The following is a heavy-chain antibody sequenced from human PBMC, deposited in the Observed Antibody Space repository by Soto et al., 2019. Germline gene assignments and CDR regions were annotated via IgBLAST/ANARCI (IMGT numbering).Heavy chain of an antibody. J-gene: IGHJ6*02. Sequence: ASVKVSCKASGYTFSTYGISWVRPAPGQGLELMGWISAYNGSTKYAQKHQGRVTMATGTSTSITYMQLRSLTSGATSVYFCSSPRLAASTPTTYAMDVWGQGTTVTVSS. CDR3: SSPRLAASTPTTYAMDV. V-gene: IGHV1-18*01. D-gene: IGHD6-13*01. CDR2: ISAYNGST. CDR1: GYTFSTYG.